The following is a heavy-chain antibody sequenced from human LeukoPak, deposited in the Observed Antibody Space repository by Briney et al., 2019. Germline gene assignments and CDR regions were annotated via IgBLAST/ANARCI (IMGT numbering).Heavy chain of an antibody. D-gene: IGHD1-20*01. CDR2: IKQDGSET. Sequence: GGSLRLSCVASGLTFSSYWMSWVRQAPGKGLEWVANIKQDGSETYYVGSVKGRFTISRDNARNSLYLQMNSLRADDTAVYYCARGDFNWNDARDWFDPWGQGTLVTVSS. J-gene: IGHJ5*02. V-gene: IGHV3-7*01. CDR3: ARGDFNWNDARDWFDP. CDR1: GLTFSSYW.